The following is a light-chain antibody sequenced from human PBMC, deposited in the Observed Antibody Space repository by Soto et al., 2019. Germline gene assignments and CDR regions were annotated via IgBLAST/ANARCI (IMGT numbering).Light chain of an antibody. CDR3: QQYNNWPPIT. J-gene: IGKJ5*01. CDR2: GAS. CDR1: QSVRSN. Sequence: EIVMTQSPATLSVSPGERATVSCRASQSVRSNLAWYQQKPGQAPTLLIYGASTRATGFPARFSGSGSGTEFTLTISSLQSEDFAVYYCQQYNNWPPITFVQGTRLEMK. V-gene: IGKV3-15*01.